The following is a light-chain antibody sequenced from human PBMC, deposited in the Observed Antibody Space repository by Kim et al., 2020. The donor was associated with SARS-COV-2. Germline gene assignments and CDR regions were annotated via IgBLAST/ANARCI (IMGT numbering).Light chain of an antibody. J-gene: IGKJ2*01. CDR3: QQYGTSPYT. CDR1: HSVSGNY. CDR2: GAS. V-gene: IGKV3-20*01. Sequence: EIVLTQSPGTLSLSPGERATLSCRASHSVSGNYLAWYQQKYGQAPRLLIFGASSWAPGVPDRFSGSGSGTDFTLTISGLEPEDFAMYYCQQYGTSPYTFGQGTKVEI.